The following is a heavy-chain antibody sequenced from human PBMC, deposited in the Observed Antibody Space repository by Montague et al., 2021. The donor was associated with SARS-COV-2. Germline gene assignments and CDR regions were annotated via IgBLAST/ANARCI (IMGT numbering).Heavy chain of an antibody. D-gene: IGHD6-19*01. V-gene: IGHV4-59*01. CDR1: GGSISSYY. Sequence: SETLSLTCTVSGGSISSYYWSWIRQPPGKGLEWIGYIYYSGSTDYNPSLKSRVTISVDTSKNQFSLKLSSVTAADTAVYYCARGSGWMVNAFDIWGQGTMVTVSS. CDR2: IYYSGST. CDR3: ARGSGWMVNAFDI. J-gene: IGHJ3*02.